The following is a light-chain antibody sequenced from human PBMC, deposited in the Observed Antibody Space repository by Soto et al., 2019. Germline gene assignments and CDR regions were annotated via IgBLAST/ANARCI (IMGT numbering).Light chain of an antibody. V-gene: IGLV4-69*01. Sequence: QLVLTQSPSASASLGASVKLTCTLSSGHSSYAIAWHQQQPEKGPRYFMKLNSDGSHSKGDGIPDRFSGSSSGAERYLTIPSLQSEDEADYYCQTWGTGIQVFGTGTKVTVL. CDR1: SGHSSYA. CDR3: QTWGTGIQV. CDR2: LNSDGSH. J-gene: IGLJ1*01.